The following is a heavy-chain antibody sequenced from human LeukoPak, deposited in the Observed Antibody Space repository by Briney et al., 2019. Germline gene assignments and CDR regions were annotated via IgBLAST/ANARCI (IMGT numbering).Heavy chain of an antibody. CDR3: ARARVGDRFDP. J-gene: IGHJ5*02. CDR2: IIPILGIA. D-gene: IGHD1-26*01. V-gene: IGHV1-69*04. CDR1: GGTFSSYA. Sequence: SVKVSCKASGGTFSSYAISWVRQAPGQGLEWMGRIIPILGIANYAQKFQGRVTITADKSTSTAYMELSSLRSEDTAVYYCARARVGDRFDPWGQGTLVTVSA.